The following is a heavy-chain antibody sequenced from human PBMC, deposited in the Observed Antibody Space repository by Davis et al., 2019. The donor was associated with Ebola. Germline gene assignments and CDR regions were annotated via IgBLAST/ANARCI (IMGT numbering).Heavy chain of an antibody. J-gene: IGHJ6*02. V-gene: IGHV3-21*06. D-gene: IGHD6-13*01. CDR3: ARGHGSSWQYYYYYYGMDV. Sequence: GGSLRLSCAGSGFSFSTYSINWVRQAPGKGLEWVSSISGSTAHMFYADSVKGRFTISRDNAKNSLFLQMNSLRAEDTALYYCARGHGSSWQYYYYYYGMDVWGQGTTVTVSS. CDR2: ISGSTAHM. CDR1: GFSFSTYS.